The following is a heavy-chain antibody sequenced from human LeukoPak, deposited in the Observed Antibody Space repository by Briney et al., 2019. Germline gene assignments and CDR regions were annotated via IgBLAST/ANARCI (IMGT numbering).Heavy chain of an antibody. D-gene: IGHD3-22*01. V-gene: IGHV1-24*01. CDR3: PTLITMIEGDAFDI. CDR1: GYTLTELS. J-gene: IGHJ3*02. CDR2: FDPEDGET. Sequence: ASVKVSCKVSGYTLTELSMHWVRQAPGKGLEWMGGFDPEDGETIYAQKFQGRVTMTEDTSTDTAYMELSSLRSEDTAVYYCPTLITMIEGDAFDIWGQGTMVTVSS.